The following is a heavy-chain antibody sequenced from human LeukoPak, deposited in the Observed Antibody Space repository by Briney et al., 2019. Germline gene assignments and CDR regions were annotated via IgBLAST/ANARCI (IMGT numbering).Heavy chain of an antibody. J-gene: IGHJ5*02. CDR2: IKQDGSEK. D-gene: IGHD3-10*01. CDR3: ASQGSGTYDP. CDR1: AITFSNAW. V-gene: IGHV3-7*03. Sequence: GGSLRLSCAASAITFSNAWMNWVRQAPGKGLEWVASIKQDGSEKYYVDSVKGRFTFSRDNAKNSLYLQMDSLRAEDTAVYYCASQGSGTYDPWGQGTLVTVSS.